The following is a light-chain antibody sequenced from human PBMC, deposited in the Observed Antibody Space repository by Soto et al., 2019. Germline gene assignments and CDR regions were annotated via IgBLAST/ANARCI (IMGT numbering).Light chain of an antibody. CDR3: RSYAGSATWV. V-gene: IGLV2-23*02. J-gene: IGLJ3*02. CDR1: NSDVGNYNL. CDR2: EVT. Sequence: QSVMTQPASVSGSPGQSITISCTGTNSDVGNYNLVSLYQQHPGKAPKLMMYEVTKRPSGVSNRFSGSKSGNTASLPISGLQAEDEADEYCRSYAGSATWVFGVGTKLTVL.